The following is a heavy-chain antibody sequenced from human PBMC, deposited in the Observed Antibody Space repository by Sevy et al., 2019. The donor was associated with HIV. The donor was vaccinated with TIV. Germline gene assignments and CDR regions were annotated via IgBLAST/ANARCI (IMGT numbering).Heavy chain of an antibody. V-gene: IGHV3-23*01. Sequence: GGSLRLSCAASGFTFSNYAMSRVRQAPGKGLEWVSSISRSGGSIHYADSGKGRFTISRDNSKNTLYLQMNSLRAEETAVYYCAKVDVVVPVADYGLDVWGQGTTVTVSS. CDR2: ISRSGGSI. CDR1: GFTFSNYA. CDR3: AKVDVVVPVADYGLDV. J-gene: IGHJ6*02. D-gene: IGHD2-2*01.